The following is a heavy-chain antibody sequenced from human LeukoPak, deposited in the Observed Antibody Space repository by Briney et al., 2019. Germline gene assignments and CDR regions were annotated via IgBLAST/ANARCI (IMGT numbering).Heavy chain of an antibody. V-gene: IGHV3-23*01. D-gene: IGHD6-6*01. Sequence: GGSLRLSCAASGFTFSSYAMSWVRQAPGQGLEWVSAISGSGGSTYYADYVKGRFTISRGNSKNTLYLQMNSLRAEDTAVYYCARRRYSSSNYDYWGQGTLVTVSS. CDR3: ARRRYSSSNYDY. CDR1: GFTFSSYA. CDR2: ISGSGGST. J-gene: IGHJ4*02.